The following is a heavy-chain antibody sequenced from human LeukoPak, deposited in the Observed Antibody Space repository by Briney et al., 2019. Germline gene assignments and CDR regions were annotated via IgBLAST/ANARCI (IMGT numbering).Heavy chain of an antibody. Sequence: ASVKVSCKVSGYTLTELSMHWVRQAPGKGLEWMGGFDPEDGETIYAQKFQGRVTMTEDTSTDTAYMELSSLRSEGTAVYYCATDILTGYYPLDYWGQGTLVTVSS. J-gene: IGHJ4*02. D-gene: IGHD3-9*01. CDR1: GYTLTELS. V-gene: IGHV1-24*01. CDR3: ATDILTGYYPLDY. CDR2: FDPEDGET.